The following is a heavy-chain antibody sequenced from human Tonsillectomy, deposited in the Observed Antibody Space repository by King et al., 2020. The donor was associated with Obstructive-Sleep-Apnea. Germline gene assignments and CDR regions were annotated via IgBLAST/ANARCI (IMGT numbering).Heavy chain of an antibody. J-gene: IGHJ4*02. V-gene: IGHV3-30*04. CDR1: GFTFSSYS. CDR2: ISYDGSNK. CDR3: ARDPSSYYYDSSGYFDY. D-gene: IGHD3-22*01. Sequence: VQLVESGGGVVQPGRSLRLSCAASGFTFSSYSMHWVRQAPGKGLEWVALISYDGSNKFYADSVKGRFTLSRDNSKNTLYLQMNSLRAEDTAVYYCARDPSSYYYDSSGYFDYWGQGTLVTVSS.